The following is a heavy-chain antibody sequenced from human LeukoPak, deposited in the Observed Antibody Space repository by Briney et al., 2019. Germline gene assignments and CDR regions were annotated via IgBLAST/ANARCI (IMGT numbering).Heavy chain of an antibody. Sequence: GGSLTLSCAASGFTFSSYAMCWVRQAPGKGPEWVATIGHTSGAWYADSVMGRFTISRDNTKSMLYLHMNSLSGEDTALYYCADFGSGSYIFNYWGQGSLVTVSS. CDR3: ADFGSGSYIFNY. V-gene: IGHV3-23*01. CDR2: IGHTSGA. D-gene: IGHD3-10*01. J-gene: IGHJ4*02. CDR1: GFTFSSYA.